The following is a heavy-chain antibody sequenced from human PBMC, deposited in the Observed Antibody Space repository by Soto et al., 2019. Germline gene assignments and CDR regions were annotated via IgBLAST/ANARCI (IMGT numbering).Heavy chain of an antibody. CDR1: GYTFTSYG. CDR3: XXXXPPPRE. J-gene: IGHJ4*02. Sequence: QVQLVQSGAEVKKPGASVKVSCKXSGYTFTSYGISWVRQAPGQGLEWMGWISAYNGNTNYAQKLQGRVTMTTDTSTSTAYMELRSLRSDXXAXYXXXXXXPPPREWGQGTLVTVSS. CDR2: ISAYNGNT. V-gene: IGHV1-18*01.